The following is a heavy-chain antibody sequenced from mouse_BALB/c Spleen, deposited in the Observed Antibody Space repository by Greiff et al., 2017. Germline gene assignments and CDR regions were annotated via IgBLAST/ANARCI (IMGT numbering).Heavy chain of an antibody. J-gene: IGHJ3*01. D-gene: IGHD2-4*01. CDR1: GYTFTSYV. CDR3: ANDYDAWFAY. Sequence: VQLKESGPELVKPGASVKMSCKASGYTFTSYVMHWVKQKPGQGLEWIGYINPYNDGTKYNEKFKDKATLTSDKSSSTAYMELSSLTSEDSAVYYCANDYDAWFAYWGQGTLVTVSA. V-gene: IGHV1-14*01. CDR2: INPYNDGT.